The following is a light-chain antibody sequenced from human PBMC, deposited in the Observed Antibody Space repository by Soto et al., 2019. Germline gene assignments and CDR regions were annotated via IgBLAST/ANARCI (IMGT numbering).Light chain of an antibody. CDR3: QQYNNWLRT. CDR2: AAS. Sequence: EIVLTQSPGTLSLSRGERAALSCRASQSVSINLAWYQQKPGQAPRLLIYAASTRASGVPARFSGSGSGTEFTLTISSLQSEDFAVYYCQQYNNWLRTFGHGTKVDIK. V-gene: IGKV3-15*01. J-gene: IGKJ1*01. CDR1: QSVSIN.